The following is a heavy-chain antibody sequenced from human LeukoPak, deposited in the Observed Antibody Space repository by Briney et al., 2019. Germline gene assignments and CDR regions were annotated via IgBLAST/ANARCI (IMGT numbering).Heavy chain of an antibody. V-gene: IGHV4-34*01. D-gene: IGHD3-10*01. CDR1: GGSFSGYY. CDR3: ARGRITMVRGVTYYFDY. Sequence: SETLSLTCAVYGGSFSGYYWSWIRQPPGKGLEWIGEINHSGSTNYNPSLKSRVTISVDTSKNQFSLKLSSVTAADTAVYYCARGRITMVRGVTYYFDYWGQGTLVTVSS. CDR2: INHSGST. J-gene: IGHJ4*02.